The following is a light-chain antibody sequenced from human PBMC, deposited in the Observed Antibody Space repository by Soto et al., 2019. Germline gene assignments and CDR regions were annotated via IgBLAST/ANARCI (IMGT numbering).Light chain of an antibody. CDR2: DAS. CDR3: QQYNNWPWT. J-gene: IGKJ1*01. V-gene: IGKV3-15*01. CDR1: QSVSSK. Sequence: EIMMTQSPGTLSVSPGERVTLSCRASQSVSSKLVWYQRKPGQTPRLLIYDASTRVTGVPGRFSGSGSGTEFTLTISSLQSEDFAVYYCQQYNNWPWTFGQGTKVEIK.